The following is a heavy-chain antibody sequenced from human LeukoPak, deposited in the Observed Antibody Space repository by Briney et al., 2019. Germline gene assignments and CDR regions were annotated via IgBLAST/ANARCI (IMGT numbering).Heavy chain of an antibody. D-gene: IGHD4-17*01. CDR1: GGSFSSYY. Sequence: SETLSLTCAVYGGSFSSYYWSWIRQPPGKGLEWIGEINHSGSTNYNPSLKSRVTISVDTSKNQFSLKLSSVTAADTAVYYCARMAVTTDDYWGQGTLVTVSS. V-gene: IGHV4-34*01. CDR3: ARMAVTTDDY. CDR2: INHSGST. J-gene: IGHJ4*01.